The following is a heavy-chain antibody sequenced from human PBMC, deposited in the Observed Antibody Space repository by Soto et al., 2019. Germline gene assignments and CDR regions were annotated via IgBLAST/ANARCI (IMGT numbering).Heavy chain of an antibody. V-gene: IGHV3-21*01. CDR3: ARHSPYGSGRYFDY. J-gene: IGHJ4*02. CDR2: ISSSSSYI. D-gene: IGHD3-10*01. CDR1: GFTFSSYS. Sequence: PGGSLRLSCAASGFTFSSYSMNWIRQAPGKGLEWVSSISSSSSYIYYADSVKGRFTISRDNAKNSLYLQMNSLRAEDTAVYYCARHSPYGSGRYFDYWGQGTLVTVSS.